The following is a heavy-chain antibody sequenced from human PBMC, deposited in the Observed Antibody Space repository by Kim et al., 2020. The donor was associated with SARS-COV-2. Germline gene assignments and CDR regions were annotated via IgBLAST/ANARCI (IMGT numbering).Heavy chain of an antibody. CDR1: GYTFTNFG. D-gene: IGHD2-15*01. CDR2: ISAYNGNT. V-gene: IGHV1-18*01. J-gene: IGHJ4*02. Sequence: ASVKVSCKASGYTFTNFGFSWVRQAPGQGLEWMGWISAYNGNTIYAQKFQDRVTMTTDTSTSTAYMELRSLRSDDTAVYYCARDQPRGYCSGGTCYSIVDYWGQGTLVTVSP. CDR3: ARDQPRGYCSGGTCYSIVDY.